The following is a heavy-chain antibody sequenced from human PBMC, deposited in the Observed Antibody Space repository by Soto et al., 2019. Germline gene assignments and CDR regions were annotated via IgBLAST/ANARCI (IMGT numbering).Heavy chain of an antibody. CDR2: IYSGGST. CDR3: ARGVSSSPTSWFDP. Sequence: GGSLRLSCAASGFTVSSNYMSWVRQAPGKGLEWVSVIYSGGSTYYADSVKGRFTISRDNSKNTLYLQMNSLRAEDTAVYYCARGVSSSPTSWFDPWGQGTLVTVSS. J-gene: IGHJ5*02. V-gene: IGHV3-53*01. CDR1: GFTVSSNY. D-gene: IGHD6-6*01.